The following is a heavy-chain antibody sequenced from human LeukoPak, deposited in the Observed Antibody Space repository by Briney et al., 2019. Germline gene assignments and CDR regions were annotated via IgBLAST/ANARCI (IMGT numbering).Heavy chain of an antibody. CDR3: ARLYYYDSSGYYYVGGSFDY. CDR2: IYYSGST. V-gene: IGHV4-39*01. Sequence: SETLSLTCTVSGGSTSSSSYYWGWIRQPPGKGLEWIGTIYYSGSTYYNPSLKSRVTISVDTSKNQFSLKLSSVTAADTAVYYCARLYYYDSSGYYYVGGSFDYWGQGTLVTVSS. D-gene: IGHD3-22*01. CDR1: GGSTSSSSYY. J-gene: IGHJ4*02.